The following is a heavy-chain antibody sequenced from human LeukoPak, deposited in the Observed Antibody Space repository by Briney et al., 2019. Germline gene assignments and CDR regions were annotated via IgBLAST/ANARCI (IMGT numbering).Heavy chain of an antibody. Sequence: SQTLSLTCAISGDSVSSNSAAWNWIRQSPSRGLEWLGRTFYRSKWYNDYAVSVKSRITINPDTSKNQFSLKLSSVTAADTAVYYCARITYYYGYYFDYWGQGTLVTVSS. D-gene: IGHD3-10*01. CDR3: ARITYYYGYYFDY. CDR1: GDSVSSNSAA. J-gene: IGHJ4*02. CDR2: TFYRSKWYN. V-gene: IGHV6-1*01.